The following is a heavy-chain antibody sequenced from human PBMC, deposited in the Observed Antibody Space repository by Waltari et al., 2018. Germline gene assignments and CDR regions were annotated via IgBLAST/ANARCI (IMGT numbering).Heavy chain of an antibody. V-gene: IGHV3-53*01. CDR3: ASPRLAVIPWVYDY. CDR2: MYSDGSP. Sequence: EVQLVESGGDLNQPRGSLRIVFAASGFVVSVYYMYWIRQAPGMALEWVSVMYSDGSPYYADSVQGRFTLSRDNSRNTLYLQMNSLRAEDTAVYYCASPRLAVIPWVYDYWGQGTLVTVSS. D-gene: IGHD2-2*02. J-gene: IGHJ4*02. CDR1: GFVVSVYY.